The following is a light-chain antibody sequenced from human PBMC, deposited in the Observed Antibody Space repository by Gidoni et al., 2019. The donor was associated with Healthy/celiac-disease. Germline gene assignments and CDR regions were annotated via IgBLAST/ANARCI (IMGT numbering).Light chain of an antibody. Sequence: QSALTQPASVYGPPGQSITISCTGTSSDVGGYNYVSWYQQHPGKAPKLMIYEVSNRPSGVSTRFSGSKSGNTASLTISGLQAEDEADYYCSSYTSSSTQVFGTGTKVTVL. CDR1: SSDVGGYNY. J-gene: IGLJ1*01. CDR2: EVS. CDR3: SSYTSSSTQV. V-gene: IGLV2-14*01.